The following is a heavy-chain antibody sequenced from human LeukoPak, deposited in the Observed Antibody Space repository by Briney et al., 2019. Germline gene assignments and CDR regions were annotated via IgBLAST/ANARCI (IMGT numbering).Heavy chain of an antibody. D-gene: IGHD5-24*01. J-gene: IGHJ4*02. CDR3: ARHEEEDGYNAKTFGY. Sequence: SETLSLTCTDSGVSISSSNNFWGWIRQPPGKGLEWIGSVHYSGTTYYIPSLKSRVTISVDTSKNQFSLKLSSVTAADTAVYYCARHEEEDGYNAKTFGYWGQGTLVTVSS. CDR1: GVSISSSNNF. CDR2: VHYSGTT. V-gene: IGHV4-39*01.